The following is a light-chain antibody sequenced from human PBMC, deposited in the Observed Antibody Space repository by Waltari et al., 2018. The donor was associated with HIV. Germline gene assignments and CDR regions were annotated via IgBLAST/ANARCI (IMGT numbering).Light chain of an antibody. V-gene: IGLV2-14*01. Sequence: QFALTQPASVSGSPGQSITISCTGSSSDIGYYNYVSWSQQHPGKAPKLIIYEVSNRPSGISSRSSGSKSGNTASLTISGLQAEDEADYFCSSLTNSATLSVLFGGGTQLTVL. CDR3: SSLTNSATLSVL. CDR1: SSDIGYYNY. J-gene: IGLJ3*02. CDR2: EVS.